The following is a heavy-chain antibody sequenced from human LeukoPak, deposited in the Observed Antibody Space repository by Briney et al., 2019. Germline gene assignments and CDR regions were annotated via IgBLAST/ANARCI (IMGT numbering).Heavy chain of an antibody. CDR3: ARVGHILGAKLDY. CDR1: GFTFSNYA. Sequence: PGGSLRLSCAASGFTFSNYAIHWVRQAPGKGREWVAVVSYDGTDKYYADSVKGRFSISRDNSKNTLFLQMNSLKPEDTAVFYCARVGHILGAKLDYWGQGTLVTVSS. J-gene: IGHJ4*02. D-gene: IGHD1-26*01. CDR2: VSYDGTDK. V-gene: IGHV3-30*04.